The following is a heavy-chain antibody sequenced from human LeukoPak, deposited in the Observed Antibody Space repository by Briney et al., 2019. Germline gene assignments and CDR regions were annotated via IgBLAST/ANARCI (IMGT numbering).Heavy chain of an antibody. J-gene: IGHJ3*02. D-gene: IGHD3-9*01. CDR3: ARVLRYFDWLLYGPDAFDI. CDR1: GYTFTSYD. CDR2: MNPNSGNT. V-gene: IGHV1-8*01. Sequence: GASVKVSCKASGYTFTSYDINWVRQATGQGLDWMGWMNPNSGNTGYAQKFQGRVTMTRNTSISTAYMELSSLRSEDTAVYYCARVLRYFDWLLYGPDAFDIWGQGTMVTVSS.